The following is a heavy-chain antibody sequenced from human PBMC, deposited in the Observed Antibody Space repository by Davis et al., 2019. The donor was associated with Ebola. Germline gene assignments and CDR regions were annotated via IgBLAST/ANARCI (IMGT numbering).Heavy chain of an antibody. CDR1: GGSIISYY. CDR2: FSPMGTT. Sequence: PSETLSLTCTVSGGSIISYYWSWIRQPAGKGLEWIGRFSPMGTTNYNPSLKSRVTMSVDTSNNQFSLKLSSVTAADTAVYYCARGGLGVTSGKYAFDIWGLGTMVTVSS. D-gene: IGHD2-2*01. J-gene: IGHJ3*02. CDR3: ARGGLGVTSGKYAFDI. V-gene: IGHV4-4*07.